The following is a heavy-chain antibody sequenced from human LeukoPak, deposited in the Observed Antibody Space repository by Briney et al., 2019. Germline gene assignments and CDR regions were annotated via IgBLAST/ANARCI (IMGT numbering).Heavy chain of an antibody. J-gene: IGHJ4*02. CDR1: GGTFSSYA. V-gene: IGHV1-69*05. D-gene: IGHD6-6*01. Sequence: SVKVSCKAYGGTFSSYAISWVRQAPGQGLEWMGGIIPIFGTANYAQKFQGRVTITTDESTSTAYMELSSLRPEDTAVYYCAREYSSSSPHFDYWGQGTLVTVSS. CDR3: AREYSSSSPHFDY. CDR2: IIPIFGTA.